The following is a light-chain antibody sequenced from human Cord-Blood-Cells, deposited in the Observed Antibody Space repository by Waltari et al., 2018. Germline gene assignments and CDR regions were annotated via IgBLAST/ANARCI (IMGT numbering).Light chain of an antibody. CDR1: QSVSSY. Sequence: EIVLTQSPATLSLSPEESATLPCRASQSVSSYLAWYQQKPGQAPRLLIYDASTRATGIPARFSGSGSGTDFTLTISSLEPEDFVVYYCQQRSNWLTFGGGTKVEIK. J-gene: IGKJ4*01. CDR2: DAS. CDR3: QQRSNWLT. V-gene: IGKV3-11*01.